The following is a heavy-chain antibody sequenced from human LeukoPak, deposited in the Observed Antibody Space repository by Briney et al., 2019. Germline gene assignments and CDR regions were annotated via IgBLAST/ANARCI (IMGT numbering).Heavy chain of an antibody. Sequence: GGSLRLSCAASGFDFNTYSMNWVRQAPGKGLEWVSYISGSSSSRYYADSVKGRFTISRDNAKNSLYLQMNSLRVDDTAVYYCARSGAFDAHNCWGQGTLVTVSS. J-gene: IGHJ4*02. CDR2: ISGSSSSR. V-gene: IGHV3-48*01. D-gene: IGHD3-16*01. CDR3: ARSGAFDAHNC. CDR1: GFDFNTYS.